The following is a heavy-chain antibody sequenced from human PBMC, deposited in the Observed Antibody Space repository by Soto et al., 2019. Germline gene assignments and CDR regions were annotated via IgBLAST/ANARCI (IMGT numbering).Heavy chain of an antibody. J-gene: IGHJ6*01. CDR3: ARGMVVLGVIITSVSGIEV. CDR1: GGTFSSYT. V-gene: IGHV1-69*02. D-gene: IGHD3-10*01. Sequence: QVQLVQSGAEVKKPGSSVKVSCKASGGTFSSYTISWVRQTPGQGLEWMGRIIPILGIANYAQKFQGRVTMTADKSTSTAYKELSSLSTEDTTVYYCARGMVVLGVIITSVSGIEVWGQGTTVTVSS. CDR2: IIPILGIA.